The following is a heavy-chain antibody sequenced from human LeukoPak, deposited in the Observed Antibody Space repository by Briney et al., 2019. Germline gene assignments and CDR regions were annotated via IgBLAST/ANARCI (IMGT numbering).Heavy chain of an antibody. Sequence: PSQPLSLTCPVSGPSISSYNCSWIRQTPGKGLEWIGYIYYTGSTNYNPSLKSRVTISVDTSKNQFSLKLSSVTAADTAVYYCARDPQPLWGQGTLVTVSS. V-gene: IGHV4-59*01. CDR1: GPSISSYN. J-gene: IGHJ4*02. CDR2: IYYTGST. CDR3: ARDPQPL.